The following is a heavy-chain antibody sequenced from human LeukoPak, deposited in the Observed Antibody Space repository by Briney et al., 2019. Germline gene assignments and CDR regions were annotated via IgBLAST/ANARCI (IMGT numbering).Heavy chain of an antibody. D-gene: IGHD4-17*01. CDR1: GYTFTGYY. V-gene: IGHV1-18*04. CDR3: ARDLKPTDWFDP. J-gene: IGHJ5*02. Sequence: GASVKVSCKASGYTFTGYYMHWVRQAPGQGLEWMGWISAYNGNTNYAQKLQGRVTMTTDTSTSTAYMELRSLRSDDTAVYYCARDLKPTDWFDPWGQGTLVTVSS. CDR2: ISAYNGNT.